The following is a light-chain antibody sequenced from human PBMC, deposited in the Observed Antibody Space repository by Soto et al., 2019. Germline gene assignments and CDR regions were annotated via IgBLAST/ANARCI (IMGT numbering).Light chain of an antibody. V-gene: IGKV1-27*01. Sequence: DIQMTQSPSSLSTSVGDSVTITCRASQAISIYLAWYQQKPGKVPKLLIYAASTLQSGVPSRFSGSGSGTDFTLTISSLQPEDVATYYCQKYNSAPPTFGQGTKVEIK. CDR1: QAISIY. CDR2: AAS. CDR3: QKYNSAPPT. J-gene: IGKJ1*01.